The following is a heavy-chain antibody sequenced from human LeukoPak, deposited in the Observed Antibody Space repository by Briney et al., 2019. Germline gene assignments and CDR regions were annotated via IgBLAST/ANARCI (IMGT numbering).Heavy chain of an antibody. CDR3: AREPYYYDHTGFHPRYLDS. Sequence: SQTLSLTFVISGDSVSGSTGAWNWIRQSPSRGLEWLGRTYYRSKWYYAYAVSVKSRITIHPDTSKNQYSLQLNSVTPEDTAVYYCAREPYYYDHTGFHPRYLDSWGQGALVSVSS. CDR2: TYYRSKWYY. J-gene: IGHJ4*02. D-gene: IGHD3-22*01. CDR1: GDSVSGSTGA. V-gene: IGHV6-1*01.